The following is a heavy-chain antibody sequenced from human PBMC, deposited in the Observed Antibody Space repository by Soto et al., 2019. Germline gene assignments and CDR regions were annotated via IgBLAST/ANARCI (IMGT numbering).Heavy chain of an antibody. V-gene: IGHV1-18*01. CDR3: AREREINSYGYLYYYYGMDV. CDR2: ISAYNGNT. J-gene: IGHJ6*02. D-gene: IGHD5-18*01. Sequence: ASVKVSCKASGYTFTSYGISWVRQAPGQGLEWMGWISAYNGNTNYAQKLQGRVTMTTDTSTSTAYMELRSLRSDDTAVYYCAREREINSYGYLYYYYGMDVWGQGTTVTVSS. CDR1: GYTFTSYG.